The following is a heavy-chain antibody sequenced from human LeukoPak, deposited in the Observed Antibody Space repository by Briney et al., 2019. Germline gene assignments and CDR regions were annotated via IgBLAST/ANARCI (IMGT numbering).Heavy chain of an antibody. V-gene: IGHV3-7*01. CDR3: ARVSGGSYYFGYFDY. Sequence: GGSLRLSCAASGSTFSSYWMSWVRQAPGKGLEWVANIKQDGSEKYYVDSVKGRFTISRDNAKNSLYLQMNSLRAEDTAVYYCARVSGGSYYFGYFDYWGQGTLVTVSS. CDR1: GSTFSSYW. CDR2: IKQDGSEK. J-gene: IGHJ4*02. D-gene: IGHD1-26*01.